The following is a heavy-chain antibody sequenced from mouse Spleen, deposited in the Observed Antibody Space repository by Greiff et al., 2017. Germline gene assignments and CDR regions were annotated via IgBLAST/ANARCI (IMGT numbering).Heavy chain of an antibody. V-gene: IGHV3-5*02. Sequence: VQLQQSGPGLVKPSQTVSLTCTVTGISITTGNYRWSWIRQFPGNKLEWIGYIYYSGTITYNPSLTSRTTITRDTSKNQFFLEMNSLTAEDTATYYCAREAPTATFDYWGQGTTLTVSS. D-gene: IGHD1-2*01. CDR1: GISITTGNYR. CDR2: IYYSGTI. CDR3: AREAPTATFDY. J-gene: IGHJ2*01.